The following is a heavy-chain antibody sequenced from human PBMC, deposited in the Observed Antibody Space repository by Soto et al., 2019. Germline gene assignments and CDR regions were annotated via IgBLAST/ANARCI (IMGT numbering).Heavy chain of an antibody. CDR3: ARDSPEDDSGGSGPGRY. V-gene: IGHV3-30-3*01. Sequence: GGSLRLSCAASGFTFSSYAMHWVRQAPGKGLEWVAVISYDGSNKYYADSVKGRFTISRDNSKNTLYLQMNSLRAEDTAVYYCARDSPEDDSGGSGPGRYWGQGTLVTVSS. CDR1: GFTFSSYA. J-gene: IGHJ4*02. CDR2: ISYDGSNK. D-gene: IGHD2-15*01.